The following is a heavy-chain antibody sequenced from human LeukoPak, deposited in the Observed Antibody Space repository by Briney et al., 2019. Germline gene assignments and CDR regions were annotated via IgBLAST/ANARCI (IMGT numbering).Heavy chain of an antibody. D-gene: IGHD3-10*01. J-gene: IGHJ3*02. CDR2: INWNGGST. CDR3: ARSAYWFGESVGAFDI. V-gene: IGHV3-20*04. CDR1: GFTFDDYG. Sequence: GGSLRLSXAASGFTFDDYGMSWVRQAPGKGLEWVSGINWNGGSTGYADSVEGRFTISRDNAKNSLYLQTNSLRAEDTALYYCARSAYWFGESVGAFDIWGQGTMVTVSS.